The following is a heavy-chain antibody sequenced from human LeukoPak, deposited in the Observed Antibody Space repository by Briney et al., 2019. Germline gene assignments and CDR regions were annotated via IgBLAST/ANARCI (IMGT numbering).Heavy chain of an antibody. J-gene: IGHJ4*02. V-gene: IGHV4-39*07. CDR2: IYYSGST. CDR1: GGSISSSSYY. D-gene: IGHD3-10*01. CDR3: ARLDYYGSGNFDY. Sequence: PSETLSLTCTVSGGSISSSSYYWGWIRQPPGKGLEWIGSIYYSGSTYYNPSLKSRVTISVDTSKNQFSLKLSSVTAADTAVYYCARLDYYGSGNFDYWGQGTLVTVSS.